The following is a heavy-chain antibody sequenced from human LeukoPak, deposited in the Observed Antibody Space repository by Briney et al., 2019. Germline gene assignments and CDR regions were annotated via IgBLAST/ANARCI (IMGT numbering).Heavy chain of an antibody. CDR2: MDPNSGNT. J-gene: IGHJ5*02. D-gene: IGHD2-2*01. V-gene: IGHV1-8*01. CDR1: GYTFTNYD. CDR3: ARPHCSSTDCHPPEWFDP. Sequence: ASVRVSCKTSGYTFTNYDINWVRQATGQGLEWMGWMDPNSGNTGYAQKFQGRVTMTRNTSISTAYMELSSLRSEDTAVYYCARPHCSSTDCHPPEWFDPWGQGTLVTVSS.